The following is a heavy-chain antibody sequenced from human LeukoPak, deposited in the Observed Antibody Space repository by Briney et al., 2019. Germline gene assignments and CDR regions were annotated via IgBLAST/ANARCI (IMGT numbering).Heavy chain of an antibody. J-gene: IGHJ4*02. D-gene: IGHD2-21*01. Sequence: GGSLRLSCAASGFSSSTYGLNWVRQAPGKGLEWVAVISHDGSDKYYADSVKGRFTISRDNSKNTLYLQMTSLRPEDTALYYCAKVPGDGRPGYWGQGIMVTVSS. CDR2: ISHDGSDK. V-gene: IGHV3-30*18. CDR1: GFSSSTYG. CDR3: AKVPGDGRPGY.